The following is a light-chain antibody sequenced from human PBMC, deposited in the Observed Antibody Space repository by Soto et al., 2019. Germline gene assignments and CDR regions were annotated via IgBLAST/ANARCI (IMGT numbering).Light chain of an antibody. J-gene: IGLJ1*01. V-gene: IGLV2-11*01. CDR3: CSYAGTYTYV. CDR1: SGDVGAYNY. CDR2: DVT. Sequence: QSALTQPRSVAGSTGQSVTISCTGTSGDVGAYNYVSWCQLHPGKAPKLIIYDVTKRPSGVPDRFSGSKSGNTASLTISGLQAEDEAEYYCCSYAGTYTYVFGTGTKLTGL.